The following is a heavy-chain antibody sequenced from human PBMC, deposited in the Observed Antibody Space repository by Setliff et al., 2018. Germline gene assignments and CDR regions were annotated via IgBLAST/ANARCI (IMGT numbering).Heavy chain of an antibody. CDR2: IIPIFGTT. J-gene: IGHJ6*03. Sequence: SVKVSCKASGGAFSNYGITWVRQAPGQGLEWMGGIIPIFGTTTYAQKFLGRVTITTDESSSTGYMELSSLRSEDTAVYFCARESVVVVTTTNYYYYIDVWGEGTTGTAP. V-gene: IGHV1-69*05. CDR3: ARESVVVVTTTNYYYYIDV. CDR1: GGAFSNYG. D-gene: IGHD2-21*02.